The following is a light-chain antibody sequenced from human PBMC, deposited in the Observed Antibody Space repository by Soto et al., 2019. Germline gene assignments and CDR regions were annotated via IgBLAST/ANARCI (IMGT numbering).Light chain of an antibody. Sequence: DIQMTQSPSSLSASVADRVTITCEASQDISNHLNWYQQKPGKAPELLMFDASNLEPGFPSRFSGSGSGTDFTLTISSLQPEDVATYFCQQYDNFTPITFGQGTRLEIK. CDR3: QQYDNFTPIT. J-gene: IGKJ5*01. CDR2: DAS. V-gene: IGKV1-33*01. CDR1: QDISNH.